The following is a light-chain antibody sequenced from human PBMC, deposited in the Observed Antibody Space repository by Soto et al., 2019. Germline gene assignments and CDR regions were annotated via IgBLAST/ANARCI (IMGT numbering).Light chain of an antibody. Sequence: ENVWRQSPGTLALSGEKVATGGCRASQSVKTFLVWYQHRPGQAPRVLIYDASHRASGIPARFSGSGSGTDLTLTIRRLEPADAALYYCQQRSNWPPITFGQGTRLEIK. CDR2: DAS. V-gene: IGKV3-11*01. J-gene: IGKJ5*01. CDR3: QQRSNWPPIT. CDR1: QSVKTF.